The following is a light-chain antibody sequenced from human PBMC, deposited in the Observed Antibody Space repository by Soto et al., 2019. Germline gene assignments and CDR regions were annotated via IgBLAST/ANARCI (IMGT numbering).Light chain of an antibody. CDR2: DAS. J-gene: IGKJ2*01. CDR1: QSISSW. Sequence: DIQMTQSPSTLSASVGDRVTITCRASQSISSWLAWYQQKPEKAPKLLIYDASSLESGVPSRFSGSGSGTEFTLTISSLQPDDFATYYCQQYNSYPYTFGHGTKLEIK. V-gene: IGKV1-5*01. CDR3: QQYNSYPYT.